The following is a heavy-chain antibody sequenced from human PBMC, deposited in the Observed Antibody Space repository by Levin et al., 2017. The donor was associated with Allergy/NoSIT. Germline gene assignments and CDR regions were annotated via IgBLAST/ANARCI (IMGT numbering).Heavy chain of an antibody. CDR3: ARVGCSGGSCYSSGDTAMVGGGH. Sequence: ASVKVSCKASGYTFTGYYIHWVRQAPGQGLEWMGWINPNSGGTNYAQNFQARVTMTRDTSISTVYVELSRLKTDDTAVYYCARVGCSGGSCYSSGDTAMVGGGHWGQGTLVTVSS. V-gene: IGHV1-2*02. D-gene: IGHD2-15*01. CDR1: GYTFTGYY. J-gene: IGHJ4*02. CDR2: INPNSGGT.